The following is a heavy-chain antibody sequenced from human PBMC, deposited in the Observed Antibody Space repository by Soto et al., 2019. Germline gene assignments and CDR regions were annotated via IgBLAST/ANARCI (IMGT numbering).Heavy chain of an antibody. J-gene: IGHJ4*02. CDR2: VSIGGST. V-gene: IGHV3-23*01. Sequence: GGSLRLSCAASGFTFSSYAMGWVRQGPGKGLEWVAVVSIGGSTHYADSVRGRFTISRDNSKNTLSLQMNSLTAEDTAVYFCGKGRGDGGHFDCWGQGALVTVSS. D-gene: IGHD2-21*02. CDR1: GFTFSSYA. CDR3: GKGRGDGGHFDC.